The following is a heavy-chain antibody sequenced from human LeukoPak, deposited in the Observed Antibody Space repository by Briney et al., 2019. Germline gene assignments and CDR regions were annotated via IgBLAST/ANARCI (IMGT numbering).Heavy chain of an antibody. CDR3: ARTHDYVDY. CDR1: GFTFSSYE. J-gene: IGHJ4*02. CDR2: ISSSGSTI. Sequence: GGSLRLSCAASGFTFSSYEMNWVRQAPGKGLEWVSYISSSGSTIYYADSVKGRFIISRDNAKNSLYLQMNSLRAEDTAVYYCARTHDYVDYWGQGTLVTVAS. V-gene: IGHV3-48*03.